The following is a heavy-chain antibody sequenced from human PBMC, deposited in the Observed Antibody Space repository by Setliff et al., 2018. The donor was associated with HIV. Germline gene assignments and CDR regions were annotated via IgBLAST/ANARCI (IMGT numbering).Heavy chain of an antibody. CDR3: ARGTDYSGWFYDY. V-gene: IGHV3-7*03. CDR1: GFTYRSYW. J-gene: IGHJ4*02. Sequence: LRLSCAASGFTYRSYWMGWVRQAPGKGLEWVANIKQDGSEKYYVDSAKGRITISRDNAKNSLYLQMNSLRAEDTAVYYCARGTDYSGWFYDYWGQGTQVTVSS. D-gene: IGHD1-26*01. CDR2: IKQDGSEK.